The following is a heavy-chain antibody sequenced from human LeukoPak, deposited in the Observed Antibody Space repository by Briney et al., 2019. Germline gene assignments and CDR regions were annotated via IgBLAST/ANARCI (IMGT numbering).Heavy chain of an antibody. CDR2: ISYDGSNK. Sequence: GRSLRLSCAASGFTFSSYAMHWARQAPGKGLEWVAVISYDGSNKYNADSVKGRFTISRDNSKNTLYLQMNSLRAEDTAVYYCARAGPPYSSSELYYFDYWGQGTLVTVSS. CDR1: GFTFSSYA. D-gene: IGHD6-6*01. CDR3: ARAGPPYSSSELYYFDY. V-gene: IGHV3-30-3*01. J-gene: IGHJ4*02.